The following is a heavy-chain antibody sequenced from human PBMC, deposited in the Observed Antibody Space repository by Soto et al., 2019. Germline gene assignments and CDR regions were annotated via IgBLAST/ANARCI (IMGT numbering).Heavy chain of an antibody. V-gene: IGHV1-18*01. CDR3: ARDQGFSSYYDSSGQVRPAKGFDY. J-gene: IGHJ4*02. Sequence: ASVKVSCKASGYTFTSYGISWVRQAPGQGLEWMGWISAYNGNTNYAQKLQGRVTMTTDTSTGTAYMELRSLRSDDTAVYYCARDQGFSSYYDSSGQVRPAKGFDYWGQGTLVTVSS. CDR2: ISAYNGNT. CDR1: GYTFTSYG. D-gene: IGHD3-22*01.